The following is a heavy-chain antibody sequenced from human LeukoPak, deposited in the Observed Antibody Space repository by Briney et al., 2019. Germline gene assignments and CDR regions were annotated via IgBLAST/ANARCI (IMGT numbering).Heavy chain of an antibody. D-gene: IGHD3-22*01. CDR2: ICYSGST. CDR1: GGSISSSSYY. Sequence: SETLSLTCTVSGGSISSSSYYWGWIRQPPGKGLEWIGSICYSGSTYYNPSLKSRVTISVDTSKNQFSLKLSSVTAADTAVYYCARFNYYDSSGYHWGQGTLVTVSS. CDR3: ARFNYYDSSGYH. V-gene: IGHV4-39*01. J-gene: IGHJ4*02.